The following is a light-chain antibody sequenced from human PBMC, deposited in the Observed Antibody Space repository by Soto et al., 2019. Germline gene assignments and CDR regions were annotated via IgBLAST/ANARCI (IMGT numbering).Light chain of an antibody. CDR2: LGS. CDR1: QSLLHTNGYNY. CDR3: AQGLQIPLT. Sequence: DVVMTQSPLSLPVTPGEPSSISCRSSQSLLHTNGYNYLDWYLQKPGQSPQVLIYLGSNRASGVPDRFSGSGSGTDFTLKISRVEAEDVGVYFCAQGLQIPLTFGGGTKVDI. J-gene: IGKJ4*01. V-gene: IGKV2-28*01.